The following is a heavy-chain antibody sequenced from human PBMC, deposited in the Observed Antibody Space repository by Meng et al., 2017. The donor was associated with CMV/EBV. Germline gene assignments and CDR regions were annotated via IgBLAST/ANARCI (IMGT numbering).Heavy chain of an antibody. CDR1: GFIFDDYS. J-gene: IGHJ4*02. CDR3: VKDGFSYQSSGGTFES. CDR2: LNWNSNHI. V-gene: IGHV3-9*01. Sequence: SLKISCAVSGFIFDDYSMHWVRQAPGKGPEWLLSLNWNSNHIGQAESEKGRFAISRDNAKNSLYLQMNSLRVEDTAVYYCVKDGFSYQSSGGTFESWGQGTRVTVSS. D-gene: IGHD3-22*01.